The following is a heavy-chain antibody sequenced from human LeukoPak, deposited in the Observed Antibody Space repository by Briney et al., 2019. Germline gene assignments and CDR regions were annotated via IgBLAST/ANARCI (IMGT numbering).Heavy chain of an antibody. CDR2: ISGSGGST. J-gene: IGHJ6*02. Sequence: GGALRLSCATPGFTFRSYAMSWVRQAQGKGLEWVSAISGSGGSTYYADSVKGRFTISRDNSKNTLYLQMNSLRAEETAVYYCAKVGHQMFGEKYYYYGMDVWGQGTTVTVSS. CDR1: GFTFRSYA. D-gene: IGHD3-10*02. CDR3: AKVGHQMFGEKYYYYGMDV. V-gene: IGHV3-23*01.